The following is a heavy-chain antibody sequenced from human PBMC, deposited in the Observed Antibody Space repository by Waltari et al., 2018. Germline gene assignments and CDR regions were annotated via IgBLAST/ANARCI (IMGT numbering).Heavy chain of an antibody. Sequence: QLQLQESGPGLVKPSETLSLTCTVSGGSISSSRYYWGWIRPPPGKGLEWIGSIYYSGSTYYNPSLKSRVTISVDTSKNQFSLKLSSVTAADTAVYYCARDHRITIFGVAHAFDIWGQGTMVTVSS. V-gene: IGHV4-39*07. CDR1: GGSISSSRYY. D-gene: IGHD3-3*01. CDR3: ARDHRITIFGVAHAFDI. J-gene: IGHJ3*02. CDR2: IYYSGST.